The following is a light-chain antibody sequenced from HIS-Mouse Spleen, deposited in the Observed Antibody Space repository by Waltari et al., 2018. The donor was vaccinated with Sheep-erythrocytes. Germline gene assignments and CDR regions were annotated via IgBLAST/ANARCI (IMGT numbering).Light chain of an antibody. Sequence: IVMTQSPLSLPVTPGEPASISCTSSQSLLHSNGYNYLDWYLQKPGQSPQLLIYLGSNRASGVPDRFSGSGSGTDFTLKISRVEAEDVGVYYCMQALQTPIFTFGPGTKVDIK. V-gene: IGKV2-28*01. CDR3: MQALQTPIFT. J-gene: IGKJ3*01. CDR2: LGS. CDR1: QSLLHSNGYNY.